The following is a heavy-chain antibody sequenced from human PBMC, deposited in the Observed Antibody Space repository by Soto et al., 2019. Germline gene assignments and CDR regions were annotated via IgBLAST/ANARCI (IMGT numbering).Heavy chain of an antibody. J-gene: IGHJ3*01. V-gene: IGHV3-23*04. CDR3: TRDPNGDHIGAFDF. CDR1: KFTFSAYA. CDR2: ISGSGGGT. D-gene: IGHD4-17*01. Sequence: EVQVVESGGGLVQPGGSLRLSCATSKFTFSAYAMTWVRQAPGEGLEWVSSISGSGGGTSYADSVKGRFSISRDNSKNTLYLRMNSLRVEDTAVCYCTRDPNGDHIGAFDFWGQGIVVTVSS.